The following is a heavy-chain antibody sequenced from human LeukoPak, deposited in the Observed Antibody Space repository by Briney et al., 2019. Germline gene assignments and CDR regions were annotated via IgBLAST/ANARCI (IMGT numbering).Heavy chain of an antibody. CDR3: ARLKGYYFDY. V-gene: IGHV4-39*01. Sequence: MTSETLSLTCTVSDGSISSSSYYWGWIRQPPGKGLEWIGAIYYSGSTYLNPPLKSRLTISVDTSKNQFSLKLSSVTAADTAVYYCARLKGYYFDYWGQGTLVTVSS. CDR2: IYYSGST. CDR1: DGSISSSSYY. J-gene: IGHJ4*02.